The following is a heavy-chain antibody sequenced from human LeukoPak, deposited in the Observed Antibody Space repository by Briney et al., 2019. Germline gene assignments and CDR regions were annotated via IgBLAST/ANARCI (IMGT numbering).Heavy chain of an antibody. V-gene: IGHV3-48*03. Sequence: PGGSLRLSCTASGFTSGEYALSWVRQAPGKGLEWVSSISRSATTIYYADSVKGRFTISRDNAKNSLYLQMNSLKREDTADDVCARVGALSSSWLLYWGQGTLVTVSS. CDR1: GFTSGEYA. J-gene: IGHJ4*02. CDR2: ISRSATTI. D-gene: IGHD6-13*01. CDR3: ARVGALSSSWLLY.